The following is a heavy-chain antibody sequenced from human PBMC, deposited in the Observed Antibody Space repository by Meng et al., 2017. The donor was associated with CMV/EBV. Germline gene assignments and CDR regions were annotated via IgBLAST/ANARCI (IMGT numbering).Heavy chain of an antibody. V-gene: IGHV2-5*01. D-gene: IGHD3-3*01. CDR1: WFSLSTSGVG. CDR3: AHSYQYYDFWSGYSFDY. Sequence: SGPTLVNPTQTLTLTCTFSWFSLSTSGVGVGWIRQPPGKALEWLALIYLNDDKRYSPSLKSRLTITKDTSKNQVVLTMTNMDPVDTATYYCAHSYQYYDFWSGYSFDYWGQGTLVTVSS. CDR2: IYLNDDK. J-gene: IGHJ4*02.